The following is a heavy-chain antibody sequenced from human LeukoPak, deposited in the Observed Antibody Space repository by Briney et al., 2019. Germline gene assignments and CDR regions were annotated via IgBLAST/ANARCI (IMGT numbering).Heavy chain of an antibody. CDR3: ARDIVVVPGAMDWFDP. Sequence: ASVKVSCKASGYTFTGYYMHWVRQAPGQGLEWMGWINPNSGGTNYAQKFQGRVTMTRDTSISTAYMELSRLRSDDTAVYYCARDIVVVPGAMDWFDPWGQGTLVTVSS. J-gene: IGHJ5*02. CDR2: INPNSGGT. CDR1: GYTFTGYY. V-gene: IGHV1-2*02. D-gene: IGHD2-2*01.